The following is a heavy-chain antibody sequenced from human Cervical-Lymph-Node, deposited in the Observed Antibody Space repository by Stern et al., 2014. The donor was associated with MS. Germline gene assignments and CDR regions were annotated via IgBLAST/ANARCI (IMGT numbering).Heavy chain of an antibody. V-gene: IGHV1-46*01. D-gene: IGHD2-15*01. CDR3: ARESMVAAWGDGMDV. Sequence: QVQLVQSGAEVKKPGASVKVSCKASGYTFTSYYMHWVRQAPGQGLEWMGIINPSGGSTSYAQKFQGRVTMTRDTSTSTVYMELSSLRSEDTAVYYCARESMVAAWGDGMDVWGQGTTVTVSS. CDR2: INPSGGST. CDR1: GYTFTSYY. J-gene: IGHJ6*02.